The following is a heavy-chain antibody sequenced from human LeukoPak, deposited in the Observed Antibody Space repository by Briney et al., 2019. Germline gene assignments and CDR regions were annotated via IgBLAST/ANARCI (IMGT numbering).Heavy chain of an antibody. CDR1: GYTFTGYY. Sequence: TSVKVSCKASGYTFTGYYMHWVRQAPGQGLEWMGWINPNSGGTNYAQKFQGRVTMTRDTSISTAYMELSRLRSDDTAVYYCARDDAPYYYDSSGYCSYWGQGTLVTVSS. CDR3: ARDDAPYYYDSSGYCSY. D-gene: IGHD3-22*01. CDR2: INPNSGGT. V-gene: IGHV1-2*02. J-gene: IGHJ4*02.